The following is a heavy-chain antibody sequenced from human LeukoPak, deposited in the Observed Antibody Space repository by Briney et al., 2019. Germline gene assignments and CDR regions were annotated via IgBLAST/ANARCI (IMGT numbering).Heavy chain of an antibody. J-gene: IGHJ4*02. CDR1: GFTFSDYN. Sequence: GGSLRLSCAASGFTFSDYNMRWIRQAPGKGLEWVSSISRSGSTKYYADAVKGRFTISRDNAKNSLFLQMNSLRAEDTAVYYCARELTYYYDRIDYWGQGTLVTVSS. CDR3: ARELTYYYDRIDY. CDR2: ISRSGSTK. D-gene: IGHD3-22*01. V-gene: IGHV3-11*04.